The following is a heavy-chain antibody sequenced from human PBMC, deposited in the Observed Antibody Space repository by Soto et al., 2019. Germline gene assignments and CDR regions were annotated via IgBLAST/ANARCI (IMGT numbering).Heavy chain of an antibody. J-gene: IGHJ4*02. CDR2: IYYSGST. CDR3: ARAGLGSPYGDYFLLDY. CDR1: GGSISSGGYY. D-gene: IGHD4-17*01. V-gene: IGHV4-31*03. Sequence: SETLSLTCTVSGGSISSGGYYWSWIRQHPGKGLEWIGYIYYSGSTYYNPSLKSRVTISVDTSKNQFSLKLSSVTAADTAVYYCARAGLGSPYGDYFLLDYWGQGTLVTVSS.